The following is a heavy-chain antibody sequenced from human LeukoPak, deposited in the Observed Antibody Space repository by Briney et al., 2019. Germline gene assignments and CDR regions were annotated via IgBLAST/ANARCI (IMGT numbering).Heavy chain of an antibody. D-gene: IGHD6-19*01. V-gene: IGHV3-30-3*01. CDR3: ARPHVQWLVPYYFDY. J-gene: IGHJ4*02. Sequence: GGSLRLSCAASGFTFSSYAMHWVRQAPGKGLEWVAVISYDGSNKYYADSVKGRFTIPRDNSKNTLYLQMNSLRAEDTAVYYCARPHVQWLVPYYFDYWGQGTLVTVSS. CDR1: GFTFSSYA. CDR2: ISYDGSNK.